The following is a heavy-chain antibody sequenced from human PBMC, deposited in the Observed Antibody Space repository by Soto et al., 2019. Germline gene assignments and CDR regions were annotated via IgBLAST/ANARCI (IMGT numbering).Heavy chain of an antibody. CDR3: ARSNGDYGDY. Sequence: QVQLQGSGPGLLKPSETLSLTCTVSGDSISSYYWSWIRQPPGKGLEWIGYIYYSGNTNYNPSLKSRVTISVDTSKNQFSLKLSSVTAADTAVYYCARSNGDYGDYWSPGTLVTVSS. CDR1: GDSISSYY. CDR2: IYYSGNT. D-gene: IGHD4-17*01. J-gene: IGHJ4*02. V-gene: IGHV4-59*01.